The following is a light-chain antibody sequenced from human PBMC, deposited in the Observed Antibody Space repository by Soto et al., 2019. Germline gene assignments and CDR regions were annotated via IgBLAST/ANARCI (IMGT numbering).Light chain of an antibody. Sequence: GARVTITCRASQSINNRLAWYQQMPGKAPNLLIYDASSLESGVPLRFRGSGSETEFTLTISGLQPDDFATYYCQQFIDGWTFGQGTKVEIK. CDR3: QQFIDGWT. CDR2: DAS. CDR1: QSINNR. J-gene: IGKJ1*01. V-gene: IGKV1-5*01.